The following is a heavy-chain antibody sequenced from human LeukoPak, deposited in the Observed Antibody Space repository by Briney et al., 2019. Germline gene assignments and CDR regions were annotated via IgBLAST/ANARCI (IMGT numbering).Heavy chain of an antibody. CDR1: GGSISSYY. CDR3: AKDSRGRAFDTITWFDP. V-gene: IGHV4-4*07. D-gene: IGHD3-10*01. Sequence: SETLSLTCTVSGGSISSYYWSWIRQPAGKGLEWIGRIYTSGSTNYNPSLKSRVTMSVDTSKNQFSLKLSSVTAADTAVYYCAKDSRGRAFDTITWFDPWGQGTLVTVSS. J-gene: IGHJ5*02. CDR2: IYTSGST.